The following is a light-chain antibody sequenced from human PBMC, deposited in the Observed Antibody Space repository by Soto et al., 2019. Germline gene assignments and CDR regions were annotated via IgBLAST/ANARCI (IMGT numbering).Light chain of an antibody. CDR2: STS. CDR1: SGSVSTRYY. J-gene: IGLJ3*02. CDR3: VLYMGSGIWV. V-gene: IGLV8-61*01. Sequence: QAVVTQEPSFSVSPGGTVTLTCGVSSGSVSTRYYPSWYQPTPGQAPRTLISSTSTRSSGVPDRFSGSIVGNKAALTISGAQADDESDYYCVLYMGSGIWVFGGGTKLTVL.